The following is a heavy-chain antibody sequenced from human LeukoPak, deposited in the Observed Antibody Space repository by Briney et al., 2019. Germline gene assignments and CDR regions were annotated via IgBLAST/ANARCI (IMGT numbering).Heavy chain of an antibody. CDR1: GGSMGSYY. V-gene: IGHV4-4*07. D-gene: IGHD5-12*01. J-gene: IGHJ5*02. CDR3: ARDKAWLDP. Sequence: PSETLSLTCTVSGGSMGSYYWAWIRQPAGKGLEWIGRIYSAGTTTYNPALRGRVTMSIDMSKNQFSLTLRSMTAADTAVYYCARDKAWLDPWGQGTLVTVSS. CDR2: IYSAGTT.